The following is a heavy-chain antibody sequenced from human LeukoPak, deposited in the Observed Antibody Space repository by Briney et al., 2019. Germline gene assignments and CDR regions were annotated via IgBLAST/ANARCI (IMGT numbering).Heavy chain of an antibody. V-gene: IGHV3-21*01. D-gene: IGHD6-13*01. CDR2: ISSSSSYI. CDR3: ARDTSGTPYSSSPCFDY. Sequence: PGGSLRLSCAASGFTFSSYSMNWVRQAPGKGLEWVSSISSSSSYIYHADSVKGRFTISRDNAKNSLYLQMNSLRAEDTAVYYCARDTSGTPYSSSPCFDYWGQGTLVTVSS. J-gene: IGHJ4*02. CDR1: GFTFSSYS.